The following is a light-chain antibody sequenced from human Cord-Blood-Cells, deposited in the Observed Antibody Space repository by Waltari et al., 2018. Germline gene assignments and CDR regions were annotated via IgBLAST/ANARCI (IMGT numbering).Light chain of an antibody. CDR2: GAS. CDR3: QQYNNWPPVT. CDR1: QRVSSN. J-gene: IGKJ4*01. V-gene: IGKV3-15*01. Sequence: EIVMTQSPATLSVSPGERATLSCRASQRVSSNLAWYQQKPGQAPRLLIYGASTRATCIPARFSGSGSGTEFTLTISSLQSEDFAVYYCQQYNNWPPVTFGGGTKVEIK.